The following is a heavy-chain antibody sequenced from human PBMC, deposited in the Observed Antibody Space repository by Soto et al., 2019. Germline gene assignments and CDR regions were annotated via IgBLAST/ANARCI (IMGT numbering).Heavy chain of an antibody. V-gene: IGHV2-5*02. J-gene: IGHJ3*02. CDR2: IYWDDDK. D-gene: IGHD6-6*01. Sequence: ITLKESGPTLVKPTQTLTLTCTFSGFSLNTGGVGVGWIRQSPGKALEWLGLIYWDDDKSYSPSLKTRLTNTKDPSKNPVVLTMTNMAPVDTGTYYCAHARNDLVAFDIWGQGTLVTVSS. CDR1: GFSLNTGGVG. CDR3: AHARNDLVAFDI.